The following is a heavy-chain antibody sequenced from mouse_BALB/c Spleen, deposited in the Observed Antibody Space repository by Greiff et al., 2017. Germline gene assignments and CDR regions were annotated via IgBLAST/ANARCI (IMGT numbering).Heavy chain of an antibody. V-gene: IGHV6-6*02. J-gene: IGHJ4*01. CDR2: IRLKSDNYAT. CDR3: TSNWYAMDY. Sequence: EVKVEESGGGLVQPGGSMKLSCVASGFTFSSYWMSWVRQSPEKGLEWVAEIRLKSDNYATHYAESVKGKFTISRDDSKSRLYLQMNSLRAEDTGIYYCTSNWYAMDYWGQGTSVTVSS. D-gene: IGHD4-1*01. CDR1: GFTFSSYW.